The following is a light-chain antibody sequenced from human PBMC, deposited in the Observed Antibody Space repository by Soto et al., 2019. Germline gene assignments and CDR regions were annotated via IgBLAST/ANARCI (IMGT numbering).Light chain of an antibody. V-gene: IGLV2-8*01. CDR2: EVN. CDR3: RSYVGTGDV. J-gene: IGLJ1*01. CDR1: SSDGGGYNY. Sequence: QSVLTQPPSASGSPGQSVAISCPGTSSDGGGYNYVSWYQQHPGKAPKLMIHEVNTRPSGVPDCFSASKSVTTASLTVSGLQAEDEAEYYCRSYVGTGDVYGSWPKVTV.